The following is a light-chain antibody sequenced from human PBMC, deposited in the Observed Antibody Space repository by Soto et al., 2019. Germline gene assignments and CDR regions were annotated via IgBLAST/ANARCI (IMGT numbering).Light chain of an antibody. CDR3: TSYPSSSTPSV. V-gene: IGLV2-14*01. Sequence: QSVLTQPASVSGSPGQSIASSCTGTTSDVGGYNYVSWYQHHPGKAPILLIYEVSNRPSGLSNRFSGSKYGDTASLTISGLQAKDEGDYYCTSYPSSSTPSVFGNWRQVT. CDR1: TSDVGGYNY. CDR2: EVS. J-gene: IGLJ1*01.